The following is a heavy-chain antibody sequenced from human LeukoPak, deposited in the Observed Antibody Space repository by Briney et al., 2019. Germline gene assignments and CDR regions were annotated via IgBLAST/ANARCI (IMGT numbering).Heavy chain of an antibody. CDR2: INSNSRYI. J-gene: IGHJ4*02. Sequence: GGSLRLSCAASGFTFSSYSMNWVRQAPGKGLEWVSSINSNSRYIYYADSVKGRFTISRDNARNLLYLQVNSLRAEDTAVYYCARSQEDYYDSSGYYDYWGQGTLVTVSS. CDR1: GFTFSSYS. CDR3: ARSQEDYYDSSGYYDY. D-gene: IGHD3-22*01. V-gene: IGHV3-21*01.